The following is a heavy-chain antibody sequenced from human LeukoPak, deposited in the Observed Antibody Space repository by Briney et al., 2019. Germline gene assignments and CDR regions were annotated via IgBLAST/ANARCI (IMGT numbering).Heavy chain of an antibody. D-gene: IGHD4-11*01. CDR1: GFTFSSYA. Sequence: GGSLRLSCAASGFTFSSYAMHWVRQAPGKGLEWVAVISYDGSNKYYADSVKGRFTISRDNSKNTLYLQMNSLRAEDTAVYYCARDRDSYRHDYSNYEGYWGQGTLVTVSS. V-gene: IGHV3-30-3*01. CDR2: ISYDGSNK. J-gene: IGHJ4*02. CDR3: ARDRDSYRHDYSNYEGY.